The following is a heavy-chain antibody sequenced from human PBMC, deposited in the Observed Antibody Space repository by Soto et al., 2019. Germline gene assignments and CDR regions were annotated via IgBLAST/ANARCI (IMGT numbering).Heavy chain of an antibody. D-gene: IGHD2-21*02. J-gene: IGHJ4*02. CDR1: GFTFSSYG. V-gene: IGHV3-30*18. CDR2: ISYDGSNK. Sequence: QVQLVESGGGVVQPGRSLRLSCAASGFTFSSYGMHWVRQAPGKGLEWVAVISYDGSNKYYADSVKGRFTISRDKSKNTLYLQMNSLRAEDTAVYYCAKDRGGNSGADYWGQGTLVTVSS. CDR3: AKDRGGNSGADY.